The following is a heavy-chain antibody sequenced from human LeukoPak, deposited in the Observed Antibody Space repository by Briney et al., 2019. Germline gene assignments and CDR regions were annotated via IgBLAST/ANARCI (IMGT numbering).Heavy chain of an antibody. CDR2: ISSGSGTI. J-gene: IGHJ4*02. D-gene: IGHD2-21*01. CDR3: ARDRRSMDY. Sequence: GGSLRLSCTASGFTFSSYSINWVRQAPGKGLEWVSYISSGSGTIYYADSVKGRFTPSRDNAKNSLYLQMNGLNAEDTAVYYCARDRRSMDYWGQGTLVTVSS. V-gene: IGHV3-48*01. CDR1: GFTFSSYS.